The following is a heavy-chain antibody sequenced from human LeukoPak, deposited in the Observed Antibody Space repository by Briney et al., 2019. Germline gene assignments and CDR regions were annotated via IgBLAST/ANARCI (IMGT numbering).Heavy chain of an antibody. CDR3: ARGGWTVTTYDPPPYYFDY. CDR2: IYSGGST. V-gene: IGHV3-53*01. Sequence: GGSLRLSCAASGFTVSSNYMSWVRQAPGKGLEWVSVIYSGGSTYYADSVKGRFTISRDNSKNTLYLQMNSLRAEDTAVYYCARGGWTVTTYDPPPYYFDYWGQGTLVTVSS. J-gene: IGHJ4*02. D-gene: IGHD4-17*01. CDR1: GFTVSSNY.